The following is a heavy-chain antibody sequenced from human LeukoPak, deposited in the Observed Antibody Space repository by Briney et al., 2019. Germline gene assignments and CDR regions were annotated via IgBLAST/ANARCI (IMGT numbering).Heavy chain of an antibody. V-gene: IGHV7-4-1*02. Sequence: ASVKVSCKASGYTFTSYAMNWVRQAPGQGLEWMGWINTNTGNPTYAQGFTGRFVFSLDTSVSTAYLRISSLKAEDTAVYYCARVLAKGPKRGSYYMDVWGKGTTVTVYS. D-gene: IGHD5-12*01. CDR2: INTNTGNP. CDR3: ARVLAKGPKRGSYYMDV. CDR1: GYTFTSYA. J-gene: IGHJ6*03.